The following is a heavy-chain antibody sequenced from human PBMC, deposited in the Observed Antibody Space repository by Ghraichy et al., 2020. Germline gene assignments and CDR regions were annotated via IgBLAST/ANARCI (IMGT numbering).Heavy chain of an antibody. CDR3: ARGWGRFDY. D-gene: IGHD2-21*02. J-gene: IGHJ4*02. V-gene: IGHV3-7*01. CDR2: MKYDGSAE. Sequence: LTCAASGFAYSSYWMNWVRQAPGKGLEWVAYMKYDGSAEYYVDSVKGRFAISRDNAKNSLFLQMNSLRAEDTAVYYCARGWGRFDYWGQGTLVTVSS. CDR1: GFAYSSYW.